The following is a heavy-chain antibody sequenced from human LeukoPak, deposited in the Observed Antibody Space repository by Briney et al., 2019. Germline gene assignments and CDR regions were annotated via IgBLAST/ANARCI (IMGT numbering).Heavy chain of an antibody. CDR1: GFTFSSYA. CDR2: ISYDGSNK. Sequence: GRSLRLSCAASGFTFSSYAMHWVRQAPGKGLEWVAVISYDGSNKYYADSVKGRFTISRDNSKNTLYLQMNSLRAEDTAVYYCARSEKWLDAFDYWGQGTLVTVSA. CDR3: ARSEKWLDAFDY. D-gene: IGHD6-19*01. V-gene: IGHV3-30-3*01. J-gene: IGHJ4*02.